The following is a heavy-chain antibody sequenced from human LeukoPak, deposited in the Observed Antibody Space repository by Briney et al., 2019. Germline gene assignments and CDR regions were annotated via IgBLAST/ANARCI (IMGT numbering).Heavy chain of an antibody. J-gene: IGHJ4*02. D-gene: IGHD4-17*01. CDR2: IYSGGST. CDR3: AKDAYGDYVTDY. Sequence: GGSLRLSCAASGFTVSSNYMSWVRQAPGKGLEWVSVIYSGGSTYYADSVKGRFTISRDNPKNTLYLQMNSLRAEDTAVYYCAKDAYGDYVTDYWGQGTLVTVSS. V-gene: IGHV3-53*01. CDR1: GFTVSSNY.